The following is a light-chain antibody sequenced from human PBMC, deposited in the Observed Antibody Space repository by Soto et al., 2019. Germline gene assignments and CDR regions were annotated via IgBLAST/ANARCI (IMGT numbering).Light chain of an antibody. CDR1: SSDIGSYNR. J-gene: IGLJ1*01. CDR3: SSYTNINTRACV. CDR2: EVT. V-gene: IGLV2-14*01. Sequence: QSVRTQPAPVSGSPGQPITISFSRTSSDIGSYNRVSWYQQHPGKAPKLIIYEVTDRPSGVSNRFSGSKSGNTASLTISGLQAEDEAEYYCSSYTNINTRACVFGTGTKVTVL.